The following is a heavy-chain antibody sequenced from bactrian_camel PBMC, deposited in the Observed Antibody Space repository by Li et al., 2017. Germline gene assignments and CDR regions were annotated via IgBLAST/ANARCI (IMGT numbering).Heavy chain of an antibody. CDR1: GDTDSNYI. J-gene: IGHJ4*01. Sequence: HVQLVESGGGSVQAGGSLRLSCVLSGDTDSNYIMGWFRQAPGKEREGVAAIYSTGGINHYADSVKCRFTLSKDNANHTLYLQMNSLKPEDTAMYYCEADPAPCTGSLIMEWEYNYMGQGTQVTVS. V-gene: IGHV3-3*01. CDR2: IYSTGGIN. CDR3: EADPAPCTGSLIMEWEYNY. D-gene: IGHD8*01.